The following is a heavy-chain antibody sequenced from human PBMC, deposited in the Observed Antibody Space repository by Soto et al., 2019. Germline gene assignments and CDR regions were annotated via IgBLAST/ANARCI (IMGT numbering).Heavy chain of an antibody. V-gene: IGHV5-51*01. J-gene: IGHJ3*02. CDR1: GYSFTSYW. CDR3: ASRRTYSSSSEGAFDI. D-gene: IGHD6-6*01. Sequence: PXESLTISCTGSGYSFTSYWIGLVRQMRGKGLEWMGIIYPGDSDTRYSPSFQGQVTISADKSISTAYLQWSSLKASDTAMYYCASRRTYSSSSEGAFDIWGQGTMVTVSS. CDR2: IYPGDSDT.